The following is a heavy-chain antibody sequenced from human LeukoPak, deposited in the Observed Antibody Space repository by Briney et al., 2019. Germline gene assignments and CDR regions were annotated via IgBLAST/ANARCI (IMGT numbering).Heavy chain of an antibody. J-gene: IGHJ4*02. V-gene: IGHV3-48*03. CDR3: ARSHREGSSSYYFDY. D-gene: IGHD6-6*01. Sequence: GGSLRLSCAASGFTFSNYGMHRVRQAPGKGLEWVSYISSSGTTIYYADSAEGRFTISRDNAKNSLYLQMNSLRAEDTAIYYCARSHREGSSSYYFDYWGQGTLVTVSS. CDR1: GFTFSNYG. CDR2: ISSSGTTI.